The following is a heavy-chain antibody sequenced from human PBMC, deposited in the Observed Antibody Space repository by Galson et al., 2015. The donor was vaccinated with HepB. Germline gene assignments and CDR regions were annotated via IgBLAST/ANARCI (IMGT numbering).Heavy chain of an antibody. D-gene: IGHD2-2*01. J-gene: IGHJ3*02. Sequence: QSGAEVKKPGESLKISCKGSGYSFTSYWIGWVRQMPGKGLEWMGIIYPGDSDTRYSPSFQGQVTISADNSISTADLQWSSLKASDAAMYYCAGWMGHGYCSSTSCYANLDAFDIWGQGTMVTVSS. CDR3: AGWMGHGYCSSTSCYANLDAFDI. CDR2: IYPGDSDT. V-gene: IGHV5-51*03. CDR1: GYSFTSYW.